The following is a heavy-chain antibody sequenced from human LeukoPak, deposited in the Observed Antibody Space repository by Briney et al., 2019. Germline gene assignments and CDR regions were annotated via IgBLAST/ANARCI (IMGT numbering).Heavy chain of an antibody. V-gene: IGHV3-48*01. Sequence: GGSLRLSCAASGFTFNFFSMNWVRQAPGKGLEWLLYISNTGDTIYYADSVKGRFAIARDNAKDTVYLQIHSLRGEDTALYYCARDEGGIGSSNWFVSKAEIPYWFDPWGQGTLVTVSS. CDR3: ARDEGGIGSSNWFVSKAEIPYWFDP. CDR2: ISNTGDTI. CDR1: GFTFNFFS. J-gene: IGHJ5*02. D-gene: IGHD6-13*01.